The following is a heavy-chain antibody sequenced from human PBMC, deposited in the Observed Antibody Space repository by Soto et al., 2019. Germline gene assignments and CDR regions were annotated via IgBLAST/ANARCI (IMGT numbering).Heavy chain of an antibody. D-gene: IGHD1-1*01. Sequence: SXXVSCKGSGYAFTTYGITWVRQAPGQGLEWMGWISAXNGXXNYAQKLQGRVTVTRDTSTSTAYMELRSLRSDDTAVYYCARGRYGDYWGQGALVTVSS. J-gene: IGHJ4*02. CDR2: ISAXNGXX. V-gene: IGHV1-18*01. CDR1: GYAFTTYG. CDR3: ARGRYGDY.